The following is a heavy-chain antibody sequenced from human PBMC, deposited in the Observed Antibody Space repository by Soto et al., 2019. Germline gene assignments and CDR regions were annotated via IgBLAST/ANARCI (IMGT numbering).Heavy chain of an antibody. V-gene: IGHV5-51*01. CDR1: GYSFTSYW. CDR3: ARAWGYSPLRNWNWFDP. Sequence: GESLKISCKCSGYSFTSYWIGWVRQMPGKGLEWMGIIYPGDPDTRYSPSFQGQVTISADKSISTAYLQWSSLKASDTSMYYCARAWGYSPLRNWNWFDPWGQGTLVTVSS. J-gene: IGHJ5*02. CDR2: IYPGDPDT. D-gene: IGHD6-13*01.